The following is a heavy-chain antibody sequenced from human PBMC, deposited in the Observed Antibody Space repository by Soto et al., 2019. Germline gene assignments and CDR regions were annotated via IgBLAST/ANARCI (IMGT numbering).Heavy chain of an antibody. Sequence: GASVKVSCKASGGTFSIYAITWVRQAPGQGLEWMGIINPICGSTSYAQKFQGRVTMTRDKSTSTVYMELSSLRSEDTAVYYCARERVIAVAGILNAFDIWGQGTMVTVSS. D-gene: IGHD6-19*01. V-gene: IGHV1-46*01. CDR1: GGTFSIYA. J-gene: IGHJ3*02. CDR2: INPICGST. CDR3: ARERVIAVAGILNAFDI.